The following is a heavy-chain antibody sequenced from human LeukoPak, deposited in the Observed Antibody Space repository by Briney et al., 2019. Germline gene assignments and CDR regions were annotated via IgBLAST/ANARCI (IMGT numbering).Heavy chain of an antibody. V-gene: IGHV4-59*08. D-gene: IGHD3-10*01. J-gene: IGHJ4*02. CDR2: IYYSGST. CDR1: GGSISSYY. CDR3: ARQVEVRGYGSGNYYLPGPFDY. Sequence: SETLSLTCTVSGGSISSYYWSWIRQPPGKGLEWIGYIYYSGSTNYNPSLKSRVTISVDTSKNQFSLKLSSVTAADTAVYYCARQVEVRGYGSGNYYLPGPFDYWGQGTLVTVSS.